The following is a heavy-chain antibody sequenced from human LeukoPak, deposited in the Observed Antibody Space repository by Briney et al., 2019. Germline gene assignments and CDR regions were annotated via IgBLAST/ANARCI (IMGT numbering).Heavy chain of an antibody. D-gene: IGHD1-14*01. CDR3: ARRRNDAFDI. V-gene: IGHV3-48*02. Sequence: PGGSLRLSCAASGFSFSSYIMNWVRQAPGKGLKWLSYISSSSSTIYYADSVKGRFTISRDNAKNSLFLQMNRLRDEDTAVYYCARRRNDAFDIWGQGTMVTVSS. CDR1: GFSFSSYI. CDR2: ISSSSSTI. J-gene: IGHJ3*02.